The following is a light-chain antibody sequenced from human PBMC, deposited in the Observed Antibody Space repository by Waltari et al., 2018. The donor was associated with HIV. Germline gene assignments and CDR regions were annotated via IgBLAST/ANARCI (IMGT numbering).Light chain of an antibody. CDR3: CSYADTYFVV. CDR1: SSDVGGSNC. J-gene: IGLJ2*01. Sequence: QSALNQPRSVSGSPGQSVTISCTGTSSDVGGSNCVSWYQPHPNKGPKLLIYDVNKRPSGGPDPCSCSKSGNTASLTISGLQAEDEADYYCCSYADTYFVVFGGRTKLTVL. CDR2: DVN. V-gene: IGLV2-11*01.